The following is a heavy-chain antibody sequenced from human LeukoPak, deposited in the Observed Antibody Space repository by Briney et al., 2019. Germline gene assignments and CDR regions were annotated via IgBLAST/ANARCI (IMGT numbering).Heavy chain of an antibody. Sequence: SETLSLTCTVSGGSISSYYWSWIRQPPGKGLEWIGYIYTSGSTNYNPSLKSRVTISVDTSKNQFSLKLSSVTAADTAVYYCARGPQNALITMRPYYYYYMDVWDKGTTVTVSS. CDR3: ARGPQNALITMRPYYYYYMDV. D-gene: IGHD3-22*01. CDR1: GGSISSYY. J-gene: IGHJ6*03. CDR2: IYTSGST. V-gene: IGHV4-4*09.